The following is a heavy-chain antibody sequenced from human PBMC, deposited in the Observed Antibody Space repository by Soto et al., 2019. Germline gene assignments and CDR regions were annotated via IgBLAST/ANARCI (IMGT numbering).Heavy chain of an antibody. J-gene: IGHJ4*02. Sequence: QVSLVQSGAEVKKPGASVKASCKASGYTFTSYYVHWVRQAPGQGLEWMGIINPSGATTTYAQNFQGRVAMTVDTPTGTVYMELGRLRSAGTAVYYCARRDCFRSSCYFNYWGQGTLVTVSS. CDR1: GYTFTSYY. CDR2: INPSGATT. D-gene: IGHD2-2*01. V-gene: IGHV1-46*01. CDR3: ARRDCFRSSCYFNY.